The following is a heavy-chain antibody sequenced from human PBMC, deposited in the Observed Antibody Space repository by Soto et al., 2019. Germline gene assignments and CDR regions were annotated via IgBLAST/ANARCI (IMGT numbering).Heavy chain of an antibody. D-gene: IGHD1-26*01. V-gene: IGHV1-3*01. J-gene: IGHJ4*02. CDR2: IDAGNGNT. CDR1: GYTFTNYA. Sequence: ASVKVSCKASGYTFTNYAIHWVRQASGQRLEWMGWIDAGNGNTKYSQNFQGRVTISRDTSATTAYMELSSLRSEDTAVYYCARAPSDFGSYLLPAYWGQGTLVTVSS. CDR3: ARAPSDFGSYLLPAY.